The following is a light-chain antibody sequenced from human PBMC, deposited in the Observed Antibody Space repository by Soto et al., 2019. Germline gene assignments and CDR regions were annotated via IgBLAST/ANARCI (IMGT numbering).Light chain of an antibody. CDR3: ASWHDSLNGPV. V-gene: IGLV1-44*01. CDR2: SDN. CDR1: SSNVGGNT. Sequence: QSVLTQPPSASGTPGQRVTISCSGSSSNVGGNTINWYQHLPGTAPKLLMYSDNQRPSGVPDRFSGSKSGTSASLAISRLQSDDEADYFCASWHDSLNGPVFGGGTKLTVL. J-gene: IGLJ3*02.